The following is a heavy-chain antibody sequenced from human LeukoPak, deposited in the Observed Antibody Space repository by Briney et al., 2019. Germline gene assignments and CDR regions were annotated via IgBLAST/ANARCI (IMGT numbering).Heavy chain of an antibody. CDR3: AKAEGDFWSGYYTPAIDYYGMDV. D-gene: IGHD3-3*01. CDR1: GFTFSSYA. V-gene: IGHV3-23*01. CDR2: ISGSGGST. Sequence: GGSLRLSCAASGFTFSSYAMSWVRQAPGKGLEWVSAISGSGGSTYYADSVKGRFTISRDNSKNTLYLQMNSLRAEDTAVYYCAKAEGDFWSGYYTPAIDYYGMDVWGQGTTVTVSS. J-gene: IGHJ6*02.